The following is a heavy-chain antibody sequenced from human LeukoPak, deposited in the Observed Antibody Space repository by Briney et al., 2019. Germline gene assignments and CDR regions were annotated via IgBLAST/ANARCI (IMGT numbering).Heavy chain of an antibody. V-gene: IGHV4-34*01. CDR2: INHSGST. CDR1: GGSFSGYY. D-gene: IGHD6-19*01. Sequence: SETLSLTCAVYGGSFSGYYCSWIRQPPGKGLEWIGEINHSGSTNYNPSLKSRVTISVDTSKNQFSLKLSSVTAADPAVYYCARGEYSSGWYGRLYYFDYWGQGTLVTVSS. CDR3: ARGEYSSGWYGRLYYFDY. J-gene: IGHJ4*02.